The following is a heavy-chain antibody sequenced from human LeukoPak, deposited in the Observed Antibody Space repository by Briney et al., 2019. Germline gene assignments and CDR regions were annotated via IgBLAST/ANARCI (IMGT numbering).Heavy chain of an antibody. CDR2: IKQDGSEK. CDR1: GFTFSNAW. V-gene: IGHV3-7*01. Sequence: GGSLRLSCAASGFTFSNAWMSWVRQAPGKGLEWVANIKQDGSEKYYVDSVKGRFTISRDNAKNSLYLQMNSLRAEDTAVYYCARASCSGGNCYRYDAFDIWGQGTMVTVSS. CDR3: ARASCSGGNCYRYDAFDI. J-gene: IGHJ3*02. D-gene: IGHD2-15*01.